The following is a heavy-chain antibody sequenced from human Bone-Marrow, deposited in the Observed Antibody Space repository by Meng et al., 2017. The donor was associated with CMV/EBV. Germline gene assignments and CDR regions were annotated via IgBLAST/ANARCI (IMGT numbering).Heavy chain of an antibody. CDR2: VYYSGST. CDR3: ARGFWSGYYFLDP. J-gene: IGHJ5*02. D-gene: IGHD3-3*01. V-gene: IGHV4-61*01. CDR1: GGSVSSGSYY. Sequence: SETLSLTCTVSGGSVSSGSYYWSWIRQPPGKGLEWIGYVYYSGSTNYNPSRKSRVTISVDTSKNQFSLKLSSVTAADTAVYYCARGFWSGYYFLDPWGQGTLVTVSS.